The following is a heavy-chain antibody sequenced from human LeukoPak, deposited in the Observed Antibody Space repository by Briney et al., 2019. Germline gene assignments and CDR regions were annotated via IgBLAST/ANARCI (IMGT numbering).Heavy chain of an antibody. J-gene: IGHJ6*03. CDR2: IIPILGTA. CDR1: GGTFSSYA. Sequence: SVKVSCKASGGTFSSYAISWVRQAPGQGLEWMGGIIPILGTANYAQKFQGRVTITTDESTSTAYMELSSLRSEDTAVYYCARGYSGYDREDYYYYYMDVWGKGTTVTVSS. D-gene: IGHD5-12*01. V-gene: IGHV1-69*05. CDR3: ARGYSGYDREDYYYYYMDV.